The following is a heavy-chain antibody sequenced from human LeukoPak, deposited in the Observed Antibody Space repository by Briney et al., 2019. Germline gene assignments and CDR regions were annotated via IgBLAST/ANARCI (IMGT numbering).Heavy chain of an antibody. CDR2: ISSSSTYI. CDR3: ARGSSGYSYGHDY. Sequence: GGSLRLSCAASGFTFSSYSMNWVRQAPGKGLEWVSSISSSSTYINYADSVKGRFTISRDNAKNSLYLQMNSLRAEDTAVYYCARGSSGYSYGHDYWGPGTLVTVSS. D-gene: IGHD3-22*01. CDR1: GFTFSSYS. J-gene: IGHJ4*02. V-gene: IGHV3-21*01.